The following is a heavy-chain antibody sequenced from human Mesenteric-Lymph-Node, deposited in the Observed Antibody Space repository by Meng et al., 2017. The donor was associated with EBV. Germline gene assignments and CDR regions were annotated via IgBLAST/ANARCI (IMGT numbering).Heavy chain of an antibody. V-gene: IGHV6-1*01. D-gene: IGHD2-21*02. J-gene: IGHJ4*02. CDR2: TYYRSKWYN. CDR3: ARDRGDSGLDY. CDR1: GACGSSSSAA. Sequence: LHAGPGRLKPPPTPYFTCAITGACGSSSSAAWNWIRQSPSRGLEWLGRTYYRSKWYNDYAVSVKSRITINTETSKNQLSLQLSSVTPEDTAVYYCARDRGDSGLDYWGQGTLVTVSS.